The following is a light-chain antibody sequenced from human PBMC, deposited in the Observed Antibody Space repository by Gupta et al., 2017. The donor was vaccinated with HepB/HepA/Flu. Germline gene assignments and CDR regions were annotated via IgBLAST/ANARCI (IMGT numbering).Light chain of an antibody. J-gene: IGKJ4*01. CDR3: LQSDSSPIT. CDR2: SAS. V-gene: IGKV1-39*01. Sequence: DIQMTQSPSSLSASIGDRVTITCRASQPIKTFLNWYQQKPGKAPNLLIYSASTLHSGVPSRFSGSGSGTDFTLTISSLQPEDFGTYYCLQSDSSPITFGGGTKVEIK. CDR1: QPIKTF.